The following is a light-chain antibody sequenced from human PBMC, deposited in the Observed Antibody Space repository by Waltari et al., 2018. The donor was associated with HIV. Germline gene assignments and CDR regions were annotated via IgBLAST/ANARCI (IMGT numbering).Light chain of an antibody. V-gene: IGLV2-11*01. CDR1: SSDVGAYDY. J-gene: IGLJ2*01. CDR2: DVS. Sequence: QSALTQPRSVSGSPGQSVTISCTGTSSDVGAYDYVSWYQQHPGKAPKLIIYDVSQRPSGFPDRFSGSKSGDTASLTISGLQGEDEAEYYCCSYAGAYTVILGGGTKLTVL. CDR3: CSYAGAYTVI.